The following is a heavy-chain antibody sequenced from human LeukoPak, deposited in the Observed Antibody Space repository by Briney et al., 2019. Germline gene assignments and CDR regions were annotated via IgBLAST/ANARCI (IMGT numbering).Heavy chain of an antibody. V-gene: IGHV1-3*01. CDR1: GYTFTNYA. Sequence: GASVKVSCKGSGYTFTNYAVHWVRQAPGQRLEWLGWINPGNGDTKYSQNFQGRVTVTSDTSAATAYVELNSLTSEDTAVYYCARERWHCRVIYYALDVWGQGTTVTVSS. CDR3: ARERWHCRVIYYALDV. CDR2: INPGNGDT. J-gene: IGHJ6*02. D-gene: IGHD3-10*01.